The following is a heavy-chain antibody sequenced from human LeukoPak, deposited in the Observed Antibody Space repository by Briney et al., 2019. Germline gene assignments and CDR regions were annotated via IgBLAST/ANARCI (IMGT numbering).Heavy chain of an antibody. CDR2: IYPGDSDT. J-gene: IGHJ4*02. V-gene: IGHV5-51*01. Sequence: GESLKISFQGSGYRFTSYWIGWVRPMPGKGLAWMGIIYPGDSDTRYSPSFQGQVTISADKSISTAYLQWSSLKASDTAMYYCARLRDGYNYFDYWGQGTLVTVSS. D-gene: IGHD5-24*01. CDR1: GYRFTSYW. CDR3: ARLRDGYNYFDY.